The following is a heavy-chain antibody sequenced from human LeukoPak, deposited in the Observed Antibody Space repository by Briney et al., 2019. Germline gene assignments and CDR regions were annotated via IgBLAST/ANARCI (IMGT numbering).Heavy chain of an antibody. J-gene: IGHJ5*02. D-gene: IGHD4-23*01. Sequence: SETLSLTCAVYGGSFSGYYWSWIRQPPGKGLEWIGEISHSGSTNYNPSLKSRVTISVDTSKNQFSLKLSSVTAADTAVYYCARGPWVSWFDPWGQGTLVTVSS. CDR3: ARGPWVSWFDP. V-gene: IGHV4-34*01. CDR1: GGSFSGYY. CDR2: ISHSGST.